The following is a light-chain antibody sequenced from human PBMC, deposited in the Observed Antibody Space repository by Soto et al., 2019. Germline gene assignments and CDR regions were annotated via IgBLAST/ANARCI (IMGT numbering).Light chain of an antibody. V-gene: IGKV4-1*01. CDR2: CAS. CDR3: QHYYSSPGT. CDR1: QLCLYSSNDKND. Sequence: VTPSPHSPPAFLRGKATIICKTGQLCLYSSNDKNDLAWYQQKPGQPPKLLMYCASTRDSGVPARFSGSGSGTEFTLTISSLQSEDLAAYYCQHYYSSPGTFGEGTKVDIK. J-gene: IGKJ4*02.